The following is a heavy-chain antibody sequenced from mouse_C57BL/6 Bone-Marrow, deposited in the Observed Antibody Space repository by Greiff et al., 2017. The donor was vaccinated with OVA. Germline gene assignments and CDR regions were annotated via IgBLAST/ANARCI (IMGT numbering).Heavy chain of an antibody. V-gene: IGHV2-9*01. Sequence: QVQLQQSGPGLVAPSQSLSITCTVSGFSLTSYGVDWVRQPPGKGLEWLGVIWGGGSTNYNSALMSRLSISKDNSKSQVFLKMNSLQTDDTAMYYCAKRDSSGYVDYAMDYWGQGTSVTVSS. CDR1: GFSLTSYG. CDR2: IWGGGST. J-gene: IGHJ4*01. D-gene: IGHD3-2*02. CDR3: AKRDSSGYVDYAMDY.